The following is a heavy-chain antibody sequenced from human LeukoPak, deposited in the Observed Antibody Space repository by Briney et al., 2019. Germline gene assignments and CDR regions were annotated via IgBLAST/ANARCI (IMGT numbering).Heavy chain of an antibody. D-gene: IGHD5-12*01. J-gene: IGHJ4*02. Sequence: SQTLSLTCTVSGDSISSGGYYWSWIRQHPGKGLEWIGYISYSGNTYYNPSLKSRAAISADTPKNQFSLKLSSTTAADTAVYYCARAPVATPSEFDYWGQGTLVTVSS. CDR3: ARAPVATPSEFDY. CDR2: ISYSGNT. CDR1: GDSISSGGYY. V-gene: IGHV4-31*03.